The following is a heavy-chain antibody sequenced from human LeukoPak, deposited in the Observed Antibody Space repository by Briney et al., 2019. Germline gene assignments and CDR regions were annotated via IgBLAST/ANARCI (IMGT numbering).Heavy chain of an antibody. Sequence: GGSLRLSCAASGFTFSSYGMSWVRQAPGKGLEWVSAISGSGGSTYYADSVKGRFTISRDNSKNTLYLQMNSLRAEETAVYYCAKGGLYCSSTSCTRKEARSPYYFDYWGQGTLVTVSS. CDR3: AKGGLYCSSTSCTRKEARSPYYFDY. V-gene: IGHV3-23*01. J-gene: IGHJ4*02. CDR1: GFTFSSYG. D-gene: IGHD2-2*01. CDR2: ISGSGGST.